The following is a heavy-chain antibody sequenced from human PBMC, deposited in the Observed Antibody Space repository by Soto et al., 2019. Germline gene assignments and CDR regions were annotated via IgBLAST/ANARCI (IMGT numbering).Heavy chain of an antibody. CDR2: ISSSSSTI. V-gene: IGHV3-48*02. CDR3: ASRMGMDV. J-gene: IGHJ6*02. D-gene: IGHD2-15*01. Sequence: GAHTLSCAGAGLDVSSYSMNWVRQAPGKGLEWVSYISSSSSTIYYADSVKGRFTISRDNAKNSLYLQMNSLRDEDTAVYYCASRMGMDVWGQGTTVTVSS. CDR1: GLDVSSYS.